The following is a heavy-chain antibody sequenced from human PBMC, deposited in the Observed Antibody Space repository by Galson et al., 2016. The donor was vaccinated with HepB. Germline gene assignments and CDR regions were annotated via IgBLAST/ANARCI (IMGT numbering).Heavy chain of an antibody. J-gene: IGHJ4*02. Sequence: SLRLSCAASGFTFSNFAMHWVRQAPGKGLEWVAVIWYDGTSKYYVDSVKGRFTISRDNSKNTLNLQMNSLRAEDTAVYYCARDDETYGDPDFWGQGTLVTVSS. D-gene: IGHD4-17*01. V-gene: IGHV3-33*01. CDR3: ARDDETYGDPDF. CDR1: GFTFSNFA. CDR2: IWYDGTSK.